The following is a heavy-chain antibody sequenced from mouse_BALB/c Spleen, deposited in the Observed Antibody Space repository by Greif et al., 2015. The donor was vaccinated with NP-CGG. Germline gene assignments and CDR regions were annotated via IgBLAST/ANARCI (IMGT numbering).Heavy chain of an antibody. D-gene: IGHD1-1*01. CDR2: IWGDGST. CDR1: GFSLTSYG. J-gene: IGHJ1*01. Sequence: VKLVESGPDLVAPSQSLSITCTVSGFSLTSYGVHWVRQPPGKGLEWLVVIWGDGSTTYNSALKSRLSISKDNSKSQVFLKMNSLQTDDTAMYYCARHYYGSSYWYFDVWGAGTTVTVSS. V-gene: IGHV2-6-2*01. CDR3: ARHYYGSSYWYFDV.